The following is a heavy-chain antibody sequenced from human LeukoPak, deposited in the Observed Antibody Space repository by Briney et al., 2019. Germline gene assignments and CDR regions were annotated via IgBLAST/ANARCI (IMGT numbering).Heavy chain of an antibody. CDR3: ARSVAGTDYFDY. J-gene: IGHJ4*02. CDR2: FDPEDGET. Sequence: ASVKVSCKVSGYTLTELSMHWVRQAPGKGLEWMGGFDPEDGETIYAQKFQGRVTMTEDTSTSTAYMELRSLRSDDTAVYYCARSVAGTDYFDYWGQGTLVTVSS. CDR1: GYTLTELS. V-gene: IGHV1-24*01. D-gene: IGHD6-19*01.